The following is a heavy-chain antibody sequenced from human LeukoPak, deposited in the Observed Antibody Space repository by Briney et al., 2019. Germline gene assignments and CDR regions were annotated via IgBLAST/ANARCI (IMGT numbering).Heavy chain of an antibody. CDR1: GGSINNYY. V-gene: IGHV4-59*01. J-gene: IGHJ4*02. CDR2: MSYSGNT. CDR3: ARDEYGGPFDY. Sequence: PSETLSLTCTVSGGSINNYYWNWIRQPAGKGLEWIGYMSYSGNTYYNPSLKSRVTISIDMSKNQFFLQMTSVTAADTAVYYCARDEYGGPFDYWGQGALVTVSS. D-gene: IGHD4/OR15-4a*01.